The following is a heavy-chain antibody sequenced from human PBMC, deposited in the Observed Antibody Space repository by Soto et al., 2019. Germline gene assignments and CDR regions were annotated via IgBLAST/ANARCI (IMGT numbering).Heavy chain of an antibody. J-gene: IGHJ4*02. CDR2: ISSSSSYI. CDR3: ARVLIAAAKTPNFDY. D-gene: IGHD6-13*01. V-gene: IGHV3-21*01. Sequence: GGSLRLSCAASGFTFSSYSMNWVRQAPGKGLEWVSSISSSSSYIYYADSVKGRFTISRDNAKNSLYLQMNSLRAEDTAVYYCARVLIAAAKTPNFDYWGQGTLVTVSS. CDR1: GFTFSSYS.